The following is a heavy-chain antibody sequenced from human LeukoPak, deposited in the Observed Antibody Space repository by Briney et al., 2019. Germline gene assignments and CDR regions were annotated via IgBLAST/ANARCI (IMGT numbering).Heavy chain of an antibody. CDR3: ARGTTVTTPPRYYYGMDV. J-gene: IGHJ6*02. CDR2: IYYSGST. Sequence: PSETLSLTCTVSGGSISSYYWSWIRQPPGKGLEWIGYIYYSGSTNYNPSLKSRVTISVDTSKNQFSLKLSSVTAADTAAYYCARGTTVTTPPRYYYGMDVWGQGTTVTVSS. V-gene: IGHV4-59*01. CDR1: GGSISSYY. D-gene: IGHD4-17*01.